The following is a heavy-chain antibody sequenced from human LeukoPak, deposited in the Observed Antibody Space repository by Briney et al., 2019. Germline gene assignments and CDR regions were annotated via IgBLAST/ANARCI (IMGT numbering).Heavy chain of an antibody. CDR3: ARRDYTYGWFDP. J-gene: IGHJ5*02. Sequence: GSLRLSCAASGFTFSSYAMSWVRQPPGKGLEWIGSIYYSGTTNYNPSLRSRATISIDTSRNQFSLKVNSVTAADTSVYYCARRDYTYGWFDPWGQGSLVTVSS. D-gene: IGHD2-2*02. CDR1: GFTFSSYA. V-gene: IGHV4-39*01. CDR2: IYYSGTT.